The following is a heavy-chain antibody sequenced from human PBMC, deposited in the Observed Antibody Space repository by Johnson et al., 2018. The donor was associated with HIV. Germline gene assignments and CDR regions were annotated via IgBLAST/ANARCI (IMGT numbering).Heavy chain of an antibody. J-gene: IGHJ3*02. V-gene: IGHV3-66*02. CDR3: ARHGTTVVTRGACDI. Sequence: MQLVESGGGLVQPGGSLRLSCAASGFTVSSNYMSWVRQAPGKGLEWVSVIYSGGSTYYADSVKGRFTISRDNSKNTLYLQMNSLRAEDTAVYYCARHGTTVVTRGACDIWGQGTMVTVSS. CDR2: IYSGGST. CDR1: GFTVSSNY. D-gene: IGHD4-23*01.